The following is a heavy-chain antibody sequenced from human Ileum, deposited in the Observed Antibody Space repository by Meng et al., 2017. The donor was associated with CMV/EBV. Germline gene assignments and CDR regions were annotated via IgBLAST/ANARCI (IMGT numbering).Heavy chain of an antibody. J-gene: IGHJ6*02. CDR2: INCNSGDT. CDR3: AREWKTYYYYGMDV. V-gene: IGHV1-2*02. D-gene: IGHD1-1*01. CDR1: GYTFTDYY. Sequence: SGYTFTDYYIHWVRQAPGQGLEWMGRINCNSGDTNYAQKFQGSVTMTRDTSISTAYMELYRLRSDDTAMYYCAREWKTYYYYGMDVWGQGTTVTVSS.